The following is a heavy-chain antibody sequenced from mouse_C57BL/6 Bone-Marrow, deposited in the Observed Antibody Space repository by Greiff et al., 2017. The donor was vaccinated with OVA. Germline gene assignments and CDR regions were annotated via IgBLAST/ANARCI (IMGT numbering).Heavy chain of an antibody. Sequence: EVMLVESGGGLVQPGGSLKLSCAASGFTFSDYYMYWVRQTPEKRLEWVAYISNGGGSTYYPATVKGRFTISKDNAKNTLYLQMNRLKSEDTAMYYCARHGGDGTPFAYWGQGTLVTVSA. CDR3: ARHGGDGTPFAY. D-gene: IGHD1-1*01. CDR1: GFTFSDYY. CDR2: ISNGGGST. J-gene: IGHJ3*01. V-gene: IGHV5-12*01.